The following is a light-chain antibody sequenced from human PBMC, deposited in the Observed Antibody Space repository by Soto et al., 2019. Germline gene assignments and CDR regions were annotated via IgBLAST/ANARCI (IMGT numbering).Light chain of an antibody. V-gene: IGLV2-14*01. CDR1: SSDVVTYKY. J-gene: IGLJ2*01. Sequence: QSVLTQPASVSGSPGQSIAISCTGTSSDVVTYKYVSWYQQHPGKATKIIIYEVSIRPSGVSDRFSGSKSGNTASLTISGLRTEDEAYYYCCSYAGSTTRVVFGGGTKLTVL. CDR3: CSYAGSTTRVV. CDR2: EVS.